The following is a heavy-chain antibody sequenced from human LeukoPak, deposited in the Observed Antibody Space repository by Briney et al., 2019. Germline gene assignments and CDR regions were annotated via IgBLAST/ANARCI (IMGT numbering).Heavy chain of an antibody. V-gene: IGHV3-21*01. CDR2: ISSSSSYI. D-gene: IGHD2-15*01. CDR3: ARAGDILNWFDP. Sequence: GGSLRLSCAAPGFTFSSYSMNWVRQAPGKGLEWVSSISSSSSYIYYADSVKGRFTISRDNAKNSLYLQMNSLRAEDTAVYYCARAGDILNWFDPWGQGTLVTVSS. J-gene: IGHJ5*02. CDR1: GFTFSSYS.